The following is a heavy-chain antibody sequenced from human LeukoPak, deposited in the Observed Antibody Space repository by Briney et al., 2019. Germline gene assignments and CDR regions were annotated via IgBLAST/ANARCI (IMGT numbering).Heavy chain of an antibody. J-gene: IGHJ4*02. Sequence: GGSLRLSCTASGFTFTSYAMNWARQAPGKGLEWVSAISGSGGSTYYADSVKGRFTISRDNSKNTLYLQMNSLRAEDTAVYYCAAPYSSGWYIRFDYWGQGTLVTVSS. D-gene: IGHD6-19*01. V-gene: IGHV3-23*01. CDR3: AAPYSSGWYIRFDY. CDR2: ISGSGGST. CDR1: GFTFTSYA.